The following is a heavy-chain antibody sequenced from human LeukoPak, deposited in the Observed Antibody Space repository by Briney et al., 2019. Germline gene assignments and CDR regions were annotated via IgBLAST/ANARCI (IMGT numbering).Heavy chain of an antibody. Sequence: PSETLSLTCTVSGGSISGYFWSWIRQPPGKRLEWIGYVHYSGSTNYNPSLNSRVTISVDTSKNQFSLRLRSVTAEDTAVYYCARYGITIVRGGKYYFDSWGQGTLVTVPS. CDR1: GGSISGYF. V-gene: IGHV4-59*08. D-gene: IGHD3-10*01. CDR3: ARYGITIVRGGKYYFDS. CDR2: VHYSGST. J-gene: IGHJ4*02.